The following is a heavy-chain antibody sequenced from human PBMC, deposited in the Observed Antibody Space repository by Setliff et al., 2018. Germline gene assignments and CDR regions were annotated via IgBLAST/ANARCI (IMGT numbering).Heavy chain of an antibody. CDR1: GGSISGASIRSYY. CDR3: ARDRSYYASGSFTKWFDY. CDR2: VYYSGTT. D-gene: IGHD3-10*01. V-gene: IGHV4-61*01. Sequence: SETLSLTCTVSGGSISGASIRSYYWSWIRQPPGKGLEFIGYVYYSGTTNYDPSLKSRVTIPVDTSKNQFSLKLSSVTAADTAIYYCARDRSYYASGSFTKWFDYWGQGTLVTVSS. J-gene: IGHJ4*02.